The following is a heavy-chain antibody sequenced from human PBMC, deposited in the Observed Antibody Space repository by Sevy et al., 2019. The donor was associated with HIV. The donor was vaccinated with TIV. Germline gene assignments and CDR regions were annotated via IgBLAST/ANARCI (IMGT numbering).Heavy chain of an antibody. J-gene: IGHJ4*02. CDR1: GFTFSSYD. Sequence: GGSLRLSCAASGFTFSSYDMSWVRQAPGKGLEWVSGISPTGGTTHYAESVKGRFIISRDNSKKTLFLQMNSLRAEDTALYCCAKDLEQQLGPDYWGQGTQVTVSS. V-gene: IGHV3-23*01. CDR2: ISPTGGTT. D-gene: IGHD6-13*01. CDR3: AKDLEQQLGPDY.